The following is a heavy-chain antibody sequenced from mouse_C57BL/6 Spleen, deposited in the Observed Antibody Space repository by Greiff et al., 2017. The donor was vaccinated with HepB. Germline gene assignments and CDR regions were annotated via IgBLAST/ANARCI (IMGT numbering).Heavy chain of an antibody. CDR2: IDPSDSYT. V-gene: IGHV1-50*01. CDR3: ARFSYGNYDAMDY. J-gene: IGHJ4*01. CDR1: GYTFTSYW. D-gene: IGHD2-1*01. Sequence: VQLQQSGAELVKPGASVKLSCKASGYTFTSYWMQWVKQRPGQGLEWIGEIDPSDSYTNYNQKFKGKATLTVDPSASNAYMQLSRLTSEDSAVYYCARFSYGNYDAMDYWGQGTAVTVSS.